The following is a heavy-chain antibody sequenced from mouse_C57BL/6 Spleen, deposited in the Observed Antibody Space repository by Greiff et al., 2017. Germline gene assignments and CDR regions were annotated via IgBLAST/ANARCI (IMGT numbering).Heavy chain of an antibody. CDR3: SRPAQAKRAGLAY. CDR1: GYTFTGYE. V-gene: IGHV1-15*01. Sequence: VQLLQSGAELVRPGASVTLSCKASGYTFTGYEMHWVQQTPVNGLEWIGAIDPGTGGTASNQKLKGKAILTADKSSSTAYMELRSLTTEDAAVYYCSRPAQAKRAGLAYWGQGTLVTVSA. J-gene: IGHJ3*01. D-gene: IGHD3-2*02. CDR2: IDPGTGGT.